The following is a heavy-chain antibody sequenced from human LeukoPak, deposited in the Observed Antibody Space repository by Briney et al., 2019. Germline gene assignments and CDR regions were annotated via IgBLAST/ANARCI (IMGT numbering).Heavy chain of an antibody. V-gene: IGHV4-34*01. CDR1: GGSFSGYY. D-gene: IGHD3-22*01. Sequence: SETLSLTCAVYGGSFSGYYWSWIRQPPGKGLEWIGEINHSGSTNYNPSLKSRVTISVDTSKNQFSLKLSSVAAADTAVYYCARRLARYYDSSGYRNWGQGTLVTVSS. CDR3: ARRLARYYDSSGYRN. CDR2: INHSGST. J-gene: IGHJ4*02.